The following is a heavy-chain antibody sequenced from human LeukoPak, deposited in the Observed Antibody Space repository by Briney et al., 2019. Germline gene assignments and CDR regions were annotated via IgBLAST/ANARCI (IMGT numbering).Heavy chain of an antibody. Sequence: GGSLRLSCAASGFTFSTYAMSWVRQAPGKGLEWVSAITSSGGTTYYADSVKGRFTISRDNSRNTLYLQMNSLRAEDTAVYYCAKYCTGGSCYPYYGMDVWGQGTTVTVSS. CDR3: AKYCTGGSCYPYYGMDV. D-gene: IGHD2-15*01. CDR2: ITSSGGTT. V-gene: IGHV3-23*01. CDR1: GFTFSTYA. J-gene: IGHJ6*02.